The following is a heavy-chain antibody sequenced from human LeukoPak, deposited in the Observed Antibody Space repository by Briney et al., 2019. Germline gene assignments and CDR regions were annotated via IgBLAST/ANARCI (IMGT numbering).Heavy chain of an antibody. CDR1: GGSFSDYF. J-gene: IGHJ4*02. D-gene: IGHD5-18*01. Sequence: SETLSLTCAVYGGSFSDYFWSWIRQSPGKGLEWIGEINHSGSANYNPSLKSRVTISVDTSKNQFSLKLSSLTAADTAVYFCVRVSGTQLWSFDYWGRGTPVSVSS. CDR2: INHSGSA. CDR3: VRVSGTQLWSFDY. V-gene: IGHV4-34*01.